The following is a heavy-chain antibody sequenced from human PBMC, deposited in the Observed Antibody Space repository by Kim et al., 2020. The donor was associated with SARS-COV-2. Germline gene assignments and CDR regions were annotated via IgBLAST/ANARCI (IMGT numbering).Heavy chain of an antibody. J-gene: IGHJ5*02. D-gene: IGHD6-19*01. CDR3: AKNGAPVAEGWFDP. Sequence: ADSVKGRFTISRDNSKNTLYLQMNSLRAEDTAVYYCAKNGAPVAEGWFDPWGQGTLVTVSS. V-gene: IGHV3-23*01.